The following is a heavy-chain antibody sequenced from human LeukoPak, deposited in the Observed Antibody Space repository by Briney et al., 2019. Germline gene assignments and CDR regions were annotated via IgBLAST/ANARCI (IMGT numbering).Heavy chain of an antibody. CDR3: ARGDGDPYWYFDL. CDR1: GYTFVSYG. V-gene: IGHV1-18*01. J-gene: IGHJ2*01. D-gene: IGHD4-17*01. CDR2: INTYNGDT. Sequence: ASVKVSCKASGYTFVSYGITWVRQAPGQGLECMGWINTYNGDTNYAQKVQGRVTMTRDTSTSTAYMELRSLTSDDTAVYYCARGDGDPYWYFDLWGRGTLVTVSS.